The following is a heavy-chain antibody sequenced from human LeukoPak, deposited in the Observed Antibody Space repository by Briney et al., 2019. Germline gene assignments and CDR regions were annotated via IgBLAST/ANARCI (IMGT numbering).Heavy chain of an antibody. J-gene: IGHJ4*02. Sequence: ASVKVSCKASGGTFSSYAISWVRQAPGQGLEWMGIINPSGGSTSYAQKFQGRVTMTRDTSTSTVYMELSSLRSEDTAVYYCAIITIFGVVTVDYWGQGTLVTVSS. D-gene: IGHD3-3*01. CDR3: AIITIFGVVTVDY. CDR1: GGTFSSYA. V-gene: IGHV1-46*01. CDR2: INPSGGST.